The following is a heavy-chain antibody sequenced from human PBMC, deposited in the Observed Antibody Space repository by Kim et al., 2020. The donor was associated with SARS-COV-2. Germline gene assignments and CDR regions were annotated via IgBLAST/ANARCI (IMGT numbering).Heavy chain of an antibody. J-gene: IGHJ4*02. Sequence: SPSFQGHVTISADKSISTAYLQWSSLKASDTAMYYCARHWGEYSSSPFDYWGQGTLVTVSS. D-gene: IGHD6-6*01. V-gene: IGHV5-10-1*01. CDR3: ARHWGEYSSSPFDY.